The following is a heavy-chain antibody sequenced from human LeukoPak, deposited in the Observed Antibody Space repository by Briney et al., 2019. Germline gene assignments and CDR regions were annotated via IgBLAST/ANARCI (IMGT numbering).Heavy chain of an antibody. CDR1: GYTFTDYY. CDR2: INPNSGGT. V-gene: IGHV1-2*02. Sequence: ASVTVSYMASGYTFTDYYMHWVRPAPGQGLEGMGWINPNSGGTNYAQKLQGRVTMTRDTSISTAYMELSRLRSDDTAVYYCARDPDGVAGKFDYWGQGTLVTVSS. CDR3: ARDPDGVAGKFDY. J-gene: IGHJ4*02. D-gene: IGHD6-19*01.